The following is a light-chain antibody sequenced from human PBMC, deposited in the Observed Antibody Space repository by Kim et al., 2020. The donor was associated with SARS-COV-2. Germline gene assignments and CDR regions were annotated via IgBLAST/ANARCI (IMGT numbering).Light chain of an antibody. J-gene: IGLJ3*02. V-gene: IGLV1-44*01. CDR1: TSNIGTNT. Sequence: QYVLTQPPSASGTPGQRVTISCSGRTSNIGTNTVNWYQQLPGAAPKLLIYSNNQRPSGVPDRFSGSKSGTSASLAISGLQSEDEADYYCGAWDDTLICPVLGGGTQLTVL. CDR2: SNN. CDR3: GAWDDTLICPV.